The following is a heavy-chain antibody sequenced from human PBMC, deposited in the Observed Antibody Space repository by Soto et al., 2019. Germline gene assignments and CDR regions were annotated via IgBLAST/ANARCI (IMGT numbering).Heavy chain of an antibody. CDR3: ARGFWSGYTIPYFDY. CDR2: IYYSGST. Sequence: SETLSLTCTVSGGSISSYYWSWIRQPPGKGLEWIGYIYYSGSTNYNPSLKSRVTISVDTSKNQFSLKLSSVTAADTAVYYCARGFWSGYTIPYFDYWGQGTLVTVSS. D-gene: IGHD3-3*01. V-gene: IGHV4-59*01. J-gene: IGHJ4*02. CDR1: GGSISSYY.